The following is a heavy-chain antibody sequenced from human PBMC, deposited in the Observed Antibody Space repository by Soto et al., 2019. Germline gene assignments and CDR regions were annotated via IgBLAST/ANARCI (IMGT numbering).Heavy chain of an antibody. CDR3: AKFEGHPLEYWYLDF. CDR1: GFTFSAYA. V-gene: IGHV3-23*01. D-gene: IGHD1-1*01. CDR2: NHGGGGAT. J-gene: IGHJ2*01. Sequence: EVQLLESGGGLVQPGGSLRLSCAASGFTFSAYAMGWVRQAPGKGLAWVSTNHGGGGATHYADSVKGRFTISRDDSKNPLYAQMTSLRAEDTAVYYWAKFEGHPLEYWYLDFWGRGTLVTVSS.